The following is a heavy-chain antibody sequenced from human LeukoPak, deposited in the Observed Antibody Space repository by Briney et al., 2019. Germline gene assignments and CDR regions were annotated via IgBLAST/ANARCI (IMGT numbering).Heavy chain of an antibody. Sequence: SETLSLTCTVSGGSISSGDYYWSWIRQPPGKGLEWIGYINYSGSTFHYNPSLKRRITISVDTSKNQFSLRLNSVTVADTAVYFCASTNCSSASCYGANWFDPWGQGTLVTVSS. D-gene: IGHD2-2*01. CDR2: INYSGST. V-gene: IGHV4-30-4*01. CDR3: ASTNCSSASCYGANWFDP. CDR1: GGSISSGDYY. J-gene: IGHJ5*02.